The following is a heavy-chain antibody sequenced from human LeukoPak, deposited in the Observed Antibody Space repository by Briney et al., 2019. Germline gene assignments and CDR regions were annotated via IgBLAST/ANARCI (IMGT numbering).Heavy chain of an antibody. V-gene: IGHV3-20*04. D-gene: IGHD6-13*01. CDR1: GFTFDDYG. CDR3: ARDIPHAAAATNWFDP. Sequence: PGGSLRLSCAASGFTFDDYGMSWVRQAPGKGLEWVSGITWNGGSTGYADSVKGRFTISRDNAKNSLYLQMNSLRAEDTDFYYCARDIPHAAAATNWFDPWGQGTLVTVSS. J-gene: IGHJ5*02. CDR2: ITWNGGST.